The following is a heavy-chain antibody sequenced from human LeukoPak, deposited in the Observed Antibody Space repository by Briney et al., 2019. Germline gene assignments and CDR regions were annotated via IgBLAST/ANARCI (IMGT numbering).Heavy chain of an antibody. D-gene: IGHD4-17*01. Sequence: GGSLRLSCAASGFTFSSSAMSWVRQAPGKGLEWVSAISNNSGYTYYADSVQGRFTISRDTSKNTLYLQINSLSVEDTAVYYCIVFGDSNHWGQGTLVTVSS. CDR1: GFTFSSSA. CDR2: ISNNSGYT. V-gene: IGHV3-23*01. J-gene: IGHJ5*02. CDR3: IVFGDSNH.